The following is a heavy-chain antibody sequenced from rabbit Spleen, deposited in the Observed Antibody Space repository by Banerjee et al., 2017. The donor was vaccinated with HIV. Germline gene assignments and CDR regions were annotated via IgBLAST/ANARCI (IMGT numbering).Heavy chain of an antibody. V-gene: IGHV1S40*01. CDR2: IYAGGSGTT. J-gene: IGHJ4*01. CDR3: VRGWSGGIDNYVDYFNL. D-gene: IGHD4-2*01. CDR1: GIDFSRYY. Sequence: QSLEESGGDLVKPGASLTLTCTASGIDFSRYYMCWVRQAPGKGLEWIACIYAGGSGTTYYASWAKGRFTISKTSSTTVTLQMTSLTAADTATYFCVRGWSGGIDNYVDYFNLWGPGTLVTVS.